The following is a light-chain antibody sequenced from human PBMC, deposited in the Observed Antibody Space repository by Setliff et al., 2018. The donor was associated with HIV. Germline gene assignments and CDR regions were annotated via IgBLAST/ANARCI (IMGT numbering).Light chain of an antibody. J-gene: IGLJ1*01. Sequence: QSALTQPASVSGSLGQSITISCTGTSNDVGGYNYVSWYKQHPGEAPQRMIYAVTKRPSGVSNRFSGSKSGKAASLTISGLQAEDEADYYCCSYVRGSAYVFGTGTKVTVL. V-gene: IGLV2-14*03. CDR1: SNDVGGYNY. CDR3: CSYVRGSAYV. CDR2: AVT.